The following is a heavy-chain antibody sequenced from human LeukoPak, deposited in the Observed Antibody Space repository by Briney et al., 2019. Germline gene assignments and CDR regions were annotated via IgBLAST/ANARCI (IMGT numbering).Heavy chain of an antibody. D-gene: IGHD3-10*01. V-gene: IGHV1-69*02. CDR3: ARGPQSMVRGKGWFDP. J-gene: IGHJ5*02. CDR1: GGTFSSYT. Sequence: SSVTVSCKASGGTFSSYTISWVRQAPGQGLEWMGRIIPILGIANYAQKLQGRVTITADKSTSTAYMELSSLRSEDTAVYYCARGPQSMVRGKGWFDPWGQGTLVTVSS. CDR2: IIPILGIA.